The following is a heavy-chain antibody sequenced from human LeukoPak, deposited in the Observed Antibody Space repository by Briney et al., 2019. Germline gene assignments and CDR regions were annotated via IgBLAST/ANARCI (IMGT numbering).Heavy chain of an antibody. V-gene: IGHV4-39*01. CDR2: IYYSRST. CDR3: ARHLGYSRSRPGYYFDY. Sequence: GSLRLSCAASGFTFSSYSMNWIRQPPGKGLEWIASIYYSRSTYYNPSLKSRVTISADTSGKQFSLEVRSVTAADTAVYYCARHLGYSRSRPGYYFDYWGQGILVTVSS. CDR1: GFTFSSYS. D-gene: IGHD5-12*01. J-gene: IGHJ4*02.